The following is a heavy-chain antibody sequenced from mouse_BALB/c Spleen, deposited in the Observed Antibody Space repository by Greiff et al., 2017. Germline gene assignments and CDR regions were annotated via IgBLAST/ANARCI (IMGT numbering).Heavy chain of an antibody. CDR3: ARSPATAWFAY. CDR2: ISYSGST. D-gene: IGHD1-1*01. Sequence: EVKLVESGPGLVKPSQSLSLTCTVTGYSITSDYAWNWIRQFPGNKLEWMGYISYSGSTSYNPSLKSRISITRDTSKNQFFLQLNSVTTEDTATYYCARSPATAWFAYWGQGTLVTVSA. V-gene: IGHV3-2*02. J-gene: IGHJ3*01. CDR1: GYSITSDYA.